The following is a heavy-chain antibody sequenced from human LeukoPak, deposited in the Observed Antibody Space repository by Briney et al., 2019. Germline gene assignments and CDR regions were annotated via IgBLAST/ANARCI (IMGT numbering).Heavy chain of an antibody. CDR2: IYPGDSDT. CDR1: GYSFTSYW. CDR3: AKFTEATTGSEAFDY. J-gene: IGHJ4*02. Sequence: GESLKISCKGSGYSFTSYWIGWVRQMPGKGLEWMGIIYPGDSDTRYSPSFQGQVTISADKSISTAYLRWSSLKASDTAMYYCAKFTEATTGSEAFDYWGQGTLVTVSS. V-gene: IGHV5-51*01. D-gene: IGHD1-1*01.